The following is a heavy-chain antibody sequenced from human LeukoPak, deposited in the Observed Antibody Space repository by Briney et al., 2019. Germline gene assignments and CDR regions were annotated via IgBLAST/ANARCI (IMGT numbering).Heavy chain of an antibody. D-gene: IGHD3-9*01. CDR3: ARGYYDVLTNYPKNFDQ. CDR2: IYHSGST. CDR1: GGSISSSNW. Sequence: PSETLSLTCAVFGGSISSSNWWSWVRPPPGKGLEWIGEIYHSGSTNYNPSLKSRLTISVDTSKNQFSLKLSSVTAADTAVYYCARGYYDVLTNYPKNFDQWGQGTLVTVSS. J-gene: IGHJ4*02. V-gene: IGHV4-4*02.